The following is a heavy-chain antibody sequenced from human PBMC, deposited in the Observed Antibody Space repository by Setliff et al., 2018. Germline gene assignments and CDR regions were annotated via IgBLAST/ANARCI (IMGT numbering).Heavy chain of an antibody. CDR2: IYYSGST. CDR3: ARDNNPGYRGYWGRFDY. V-gene: IGHV4-31*03. J-gene: IGHJ4*02. Sequence: SETLSLTCTVSGGSISISGYYWSWIRQHPGKGLEWIGYIYYSGSTYYNPSLKSRVTISVDTSKNQFSLKLSSVTAADTAVYYCARDNNPGYRGYWGRFDYWGQGTLVTVSS. D-gene: IGHD3-16*02. CDR1: GGSISISGYY.